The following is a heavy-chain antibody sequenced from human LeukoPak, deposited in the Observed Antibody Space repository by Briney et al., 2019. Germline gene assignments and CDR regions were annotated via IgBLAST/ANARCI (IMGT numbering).Heavy chain of an antibody. V-gene: IGHV4-59*08. CDR2: ISYTGTT. D-gene: IGHD6-19*01. CDR1: MGSIANYY. Sequence: SETLSLTCSLSMGSIANYYWSCVRQPPGKGLEWMGYISYTGTTVYNASLKGRLTLSIDTSKNQFSLSLISLTAADQAFYYSAGLNIDASGWYGNWFDPWGRGTLVTVS. CDR3: AGLNIDASGWYGNWFDP. J-gene: IGHJ5*02.